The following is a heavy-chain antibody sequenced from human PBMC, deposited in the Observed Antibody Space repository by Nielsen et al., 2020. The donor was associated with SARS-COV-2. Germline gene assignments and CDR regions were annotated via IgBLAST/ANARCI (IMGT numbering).Heavy chain of an antibody. CDR1: GFTFDDYA. Sequence: GGSLRLSCAASGFTFDDYAMHWVRQAPGKGLEWVSGISWNSGSIGYADSVKGRFTISRDNAKNSLYLQMNSLRAEDTALYYCARAAAGTISMDYWGQGTTVTVSS. V-gene: IGHV3-9*01. CDR2: ISWNSGSI. D-gene: IGHD6-13*01. CDR3: ARAAAGTISMDY. J-gene: IGHJ6*02.